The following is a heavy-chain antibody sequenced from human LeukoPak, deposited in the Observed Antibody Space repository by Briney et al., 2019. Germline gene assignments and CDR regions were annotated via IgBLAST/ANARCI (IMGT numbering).Heavy chain of an antibody. V-gene: IGHV4-31*03. CDR2: IYYSGST. D-gene: IGHD5-24*01. CDR1: GGSISSDDYC. CDR3: TKSREEIRGLDAFDI. J-gene: IGHJ3*02. Sequence: PSETLSLTCSVSGGSISSDDYCWNWIRQHPGKGLEWIGYIYYSGSTYYNPSLKSRVALSVDTSKNQFSLKLSSLTAADTAVYFCTKSREEIRGLDAFDIWGQGTMVTVSS.